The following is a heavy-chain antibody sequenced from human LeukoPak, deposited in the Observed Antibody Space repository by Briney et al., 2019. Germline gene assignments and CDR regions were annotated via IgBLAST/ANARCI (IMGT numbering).Heavy chain of an antibody. CDR1: GGSISSGSYS. V-gene: IGHV4-30-2*01. CDR3: ARRYGDQGSYFDY. Sequence: KPSETLSLTCAVSGGSISSGSYSWSWIRQPPGKGLEWIGYIYHSGSTYYNPSLKSRVTISVDRSKNQFSLKLSSVTAADTAVYYCARRYGDQGSYFDYWGQGTLVTVSS. J-gene: IGHJ4*02. D-gene: IGHD4-17*01. CDR2: IYHSGST.